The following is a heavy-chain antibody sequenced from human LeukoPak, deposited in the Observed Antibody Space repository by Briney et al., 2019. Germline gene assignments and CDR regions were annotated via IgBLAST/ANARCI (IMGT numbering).Heavy chain of an antibody. Sequence: NPGGSLRLSCAASGFTFSSYNMNWVRQAPGKGLEWVSCISISSSYIYYADSVKGRFTISRDNAKNTLYLQMNSLRAEDTAVYYCARYGDYVFWGQGTLVTVSS. CDR1: GFTFSSYN. V-gene: IGHV3-21*01. CDR2: ISISSSYI. J-gene: IGHJ4*02. D-gene: IGHD4-17*01. CDR3: ARYGDYVF.